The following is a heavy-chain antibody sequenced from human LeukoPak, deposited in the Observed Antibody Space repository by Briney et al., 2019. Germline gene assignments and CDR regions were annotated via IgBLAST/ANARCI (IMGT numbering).Heavy chain of an antibody. CDR3: TTDVDTAMVSYAFDI. Sequence: GGSLRLSCAASGFTFSNAWMSWVRQAPGKGLEWVGRIKSKTDGGTTDYAAPVKGRFTISRDDSKNTLYLQMNSLKTEDTAVYYCTTDVDTAMVSYAFDIWGQGTTVTVSS. CDR2: IKSKTDGGTT. V-gene: IGHV3-15*01. D-gene: IGHD5-18*01. J-gene: IGHJ3*02. CDR1: GFTFSNAW.